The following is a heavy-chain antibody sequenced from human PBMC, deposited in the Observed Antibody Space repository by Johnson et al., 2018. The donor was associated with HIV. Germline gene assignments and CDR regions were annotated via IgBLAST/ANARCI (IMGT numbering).Heavy chain of an antibody. CDR2: ISNNGGST. V-gene: IGHV3-64*01. CDR1: GFTFSTYA. D-gene: IGHD4-17*01. J-gene: IGHJ3*02. Sequence: VHLVESWGGLVQPGGSLRLSCAASGFTFSTYAIHWVRQAPGKGLEYVSAISNNGGSTYYANSVKGRFTISRDSAKNTLYLQMNSLRAEDTALYYCARDEGLDYGASLGAFDIWGQGTMVTVSS. CDR3: ARDEGLDYGASLGAFDI.